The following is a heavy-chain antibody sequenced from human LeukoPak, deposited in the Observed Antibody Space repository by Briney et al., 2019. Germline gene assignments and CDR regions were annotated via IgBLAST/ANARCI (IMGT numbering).Heavy chain of an antibody. CDR3: ARTKGYSYGYELDY. CDR1: GFTFSSYG. V-gene: IGHV3-33*01. D-gene: IGHD5-18*01. Sequence: RGSLRLSCAASGFTFSSYGMHWVRQAPGKGLEWVAIIWYDGSNKYYADSVKGRFTISRDNSKNTLYLQMNSLRAEDTAVYYCARTKGYSYGYELDYWGQGALVTVSS. J-gene: IGHJ4*02. CDR2: IWYDGSNK.